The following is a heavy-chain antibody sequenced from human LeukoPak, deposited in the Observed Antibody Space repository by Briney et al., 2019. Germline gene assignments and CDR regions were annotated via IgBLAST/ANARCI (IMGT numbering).Heavy chain of an antibody. CDR1: GFTFSSYG. V-gene: IGHV3-30*02. J-gene: IGHJ4*02. Sequence: GGSPRLSCAASGFTFSSYGMHWVRQAPGKGLEWVAFIRYDGSNKYYADSVKGRFTISRDNSKNTLYLQMNSLRAEDTAVYYCANGIAVAGPIHSWGQGTLVTVSS. CDR2: IRYDGSNK. CDR3: ANGIAVAGPIHS. D-gene: IGHD6-19*01.